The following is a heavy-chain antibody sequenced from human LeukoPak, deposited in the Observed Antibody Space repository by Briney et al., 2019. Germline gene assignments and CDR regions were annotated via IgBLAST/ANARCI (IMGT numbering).Heavy chain of an antibody. J-gene: IGHJ4*02. D-gene: IGHD3-16*01. CDR3: APTAEAYTSWWKV. CDR2: INPDSGFT. Sequence: GASVTVSFTASGYRFTDDYMRWVRQAPGRGLELMGWINPDSGFTNYAQKFKGRVTMTRDTSISTAYLGVRSLTSDDTPVYYCAPTAEAYTSWWKVWGQGTLVTVSS. CDR1: GYRFTDDY. V-gene: IGHV1-2*02.